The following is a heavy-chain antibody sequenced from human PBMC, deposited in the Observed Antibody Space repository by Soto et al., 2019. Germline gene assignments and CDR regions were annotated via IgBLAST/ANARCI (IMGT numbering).Heavy chain of an antibody. Sequence: QVQLVQSGADVKKPGSSVKVSCKTSGGSFGSSAISWVRQAPAQGLEWMGEIIPDCDKANYAQNFQGRLTITADELPATVFMELRSLRAWDTEVYFCARLRRDWGDAFDLWGLGTFVTVSS. CDR3: ARLRRDWGDAFDL. V-gene: IGHV1-69*01. D-gene: IGHD3-16*01. J-gene: IGHJ3*01. CDR2: IIPDCDKA. CDR1: GGSFGSSA.